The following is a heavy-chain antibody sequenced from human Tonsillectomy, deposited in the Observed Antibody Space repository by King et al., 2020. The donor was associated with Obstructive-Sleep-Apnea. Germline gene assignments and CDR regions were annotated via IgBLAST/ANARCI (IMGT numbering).Heavy chain of an antibody. CDR3: SKDRGSTYYYSDY. CDR2: ISYYGSNK. Sequence: VQLVESGGGVVQPGRSLRLSCPASGFTFSIYGMHGVPQAPVKGLDWGAFISYYGSNKKYADSVKVRFIISRDNSKNTLYLQMNSQRAEGTALYYCSKDRGSTYYYSDYWGQGTLVTVSS. J-gene: IGHJ4*02. D-gene: IGHD2-2*01. V-gene: IGHV3-30*18. CDR1: GFTFSIYG.